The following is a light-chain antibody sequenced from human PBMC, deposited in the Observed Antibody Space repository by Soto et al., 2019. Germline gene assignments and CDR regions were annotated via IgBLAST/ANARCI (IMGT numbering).Light chain of an antibody. Sequence: DIQMTQSPSSLSASVGDRVTITCRASQGISTYVNWFQQKPGEAPKLLVYDASSLETGVSSRFNGRGFGTDFSFTINSLQPEDIATYYCQQFDSLPYTFGQGTKLEI. CDR1: QGISTY. J-gene: IGKJ2*01. CDR2: DAS. V-gene: IGKV1-33*01. CDR3: QQFDSLPYT.